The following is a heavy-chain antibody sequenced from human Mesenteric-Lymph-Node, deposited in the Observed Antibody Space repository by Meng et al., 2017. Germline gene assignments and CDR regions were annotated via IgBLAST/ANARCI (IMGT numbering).Heavy chain of an antibody. D-gene: IGHD3-22*01. Sequence: GESLKISCAASGFTVSSNYMSWVRQAPGKGLEWVSSISGGSTYYADSRKGRFTISRDNSKNTLHLQMNSLRAEDTAVYYCARDSGVVVRYYFDYWGQGTLVTVSS. CDR3: ARDSGVVVRYYFDY. CDR2: ISGGST. V-gene: IGHV3-38-3*01. CDR1: GFTVSSNY. J-gene: IGHJ4*02.